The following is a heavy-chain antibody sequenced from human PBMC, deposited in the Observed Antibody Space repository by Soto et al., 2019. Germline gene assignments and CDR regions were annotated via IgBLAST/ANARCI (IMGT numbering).Heavy chain of an antibody. D-gene: IGHD1-26*01. CDR1: GDSVSSNSAG. CDR3: ARGEQYSGRIFDY. V-gene: IGHV6-1*01. CDR2: TYYRSKWYY. Sequence: SQTLSLTCAITGDSVSSNSAGWSWVRQPPSRGLEWLGRTYYRSKWYYEYAVSVRGRITINPDTSKNQYSLQLNSVTPEDTAVYFCARGEQYSGRIFDYWGQGTLVTVS. J-gene: IGHJ4*01.